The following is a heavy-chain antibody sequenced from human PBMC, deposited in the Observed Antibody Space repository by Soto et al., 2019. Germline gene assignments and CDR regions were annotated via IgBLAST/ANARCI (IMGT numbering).Heavy chain of an antibody. CDR2: IYSGGRN. CDR1: VFSIMSFY. J-gene: IGHJ4*02. V-gene: IGHV4-4*07. Sequence: WGTLCLTCTGSVFSIMSFYWGGIRQPAGKGLEWIGLIYSGGRNNYNPSLKSRVTMSVDTSNNKFSLRLSSVTAADTAMYYCESGSSTWDYWGQGTLVTVSS. D-gene: IGHD6-6*01. CDR3: ESGSSTWDY.